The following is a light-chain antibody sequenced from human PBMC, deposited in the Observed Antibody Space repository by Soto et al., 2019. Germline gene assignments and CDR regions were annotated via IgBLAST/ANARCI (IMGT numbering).Light chain of an antibody. CDR3: QQYGTSPT. J-gene: IGKJ5*01. CDR1: QSLTTRN. V-gene: IGKV3-20*01. Sequence: EIVLTQSPGTLSLFPGERATLSCRAIQSLTTRNLAWYQQKPGQAPRLLIYGASSWATGIPDRFSGSGSGTDFTLTISRLEPEDFAVYYCQQYGTSPTFGQGTRLEIK. CDR2: GAS.